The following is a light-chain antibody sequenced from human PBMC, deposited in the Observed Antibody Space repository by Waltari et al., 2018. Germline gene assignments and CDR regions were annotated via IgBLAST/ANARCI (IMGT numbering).Light chain of an antibody. V-gene: IGKV1-5*03. Sequence: IQMTQSPSTLSASVGDRLTMTCRASQSVRRWLAWYQQKPEKAPKLLSYKTSTLESGVPSRFSGSGSGTECSRTISSLQPDDFATYYCQHYSTYSWTFGQGTKLEIK. J-gene: IGKJ1*01. CDR1: QSVRRW. CDR2: KTS. CDR3: QHYSTYSWT.